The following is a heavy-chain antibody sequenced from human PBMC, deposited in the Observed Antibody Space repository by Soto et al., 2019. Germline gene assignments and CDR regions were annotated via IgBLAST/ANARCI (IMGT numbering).Heavy chain of an antibody. V-gene: IGHV4-59*01. CDR2: NSYKGST. CDR1: GASISNFY. CDR3: ARVDVRMCWFDP. J-gene: IGHJ5*02. Sequence: SETLSLTCPVSGASISNFYRSWIRQPPGKGLEWLAYNSYKGSTNYNPYLKNQITKSEDTSKTQFSLNLSSVTAADTAVYFCARVDVRMCWFDPWGQG.